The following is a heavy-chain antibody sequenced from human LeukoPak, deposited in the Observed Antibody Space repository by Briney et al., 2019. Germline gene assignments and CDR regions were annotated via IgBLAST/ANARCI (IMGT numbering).Heavy chain of an antibody. CDR1: GYTFTGYY. Sequence: ASVKVSCKASGYTFTGYYMHWVRQAPGQGLEWMGWINPNSGGTNYAQKFQGRVTMTRDTSISTAYMELSRLRSDDTAVYYCARLSNPTNTVAPSGWGQGTLVTVSS. CDR2: INPNSGGT. D-gene: IGHD4-23*01. CDR3: ARLSNPTNTVAPSG. J-gene: IGHJ4*02. V-gene: IGHV1-2*02.